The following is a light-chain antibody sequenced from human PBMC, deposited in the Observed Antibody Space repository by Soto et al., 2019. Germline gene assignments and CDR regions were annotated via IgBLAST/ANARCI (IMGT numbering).Light chain of an antibody. CDR2: DDN. Sequence: QAAQTPQTPVSTAPEPKVTISCSRSSSNIGGNSVSRYQQLPGTAPKLLIYDDNKRPSGIPDRFSGSKSGTSATLGITGFQTGDEADYYCGSWDSSLSAYVFGTRTKVTVL. J-gene: IGLJ1*01. CDR1: SSNIGGNS. V-gene: IGLV1-51*01. CDR3: GSWDSSLSAYV.